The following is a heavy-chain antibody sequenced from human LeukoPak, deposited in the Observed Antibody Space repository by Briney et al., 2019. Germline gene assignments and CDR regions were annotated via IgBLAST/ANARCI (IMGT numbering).Heavy chain of an antibody. J-gene: IGHJ6*02. D-gene: IGHD6-13*01. CDR3: ARPPAAGLYYYYRMDV. CDR2: INHSGST. CDR1: GGSFSGYY. V-gene: IGHV4-34*01. Sequence: PSETLSLTCAVYGGSFSGYYWSWIRQPPGKGLEWIGEINHSGSTNYNPSLKSRVTISVDTSKSQFSLKLSSVTAADTAVYYCARPPAAGLYYYYRMDVWGQGPRSPSP.